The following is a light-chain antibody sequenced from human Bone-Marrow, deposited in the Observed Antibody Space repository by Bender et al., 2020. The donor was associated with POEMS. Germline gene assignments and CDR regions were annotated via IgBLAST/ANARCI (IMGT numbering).Light chain of an antibody. V-gene: IGLV2-8*01. Sequence: QSALTQPASVSGSPGQSITISCTGTSSDIGGYNHVSWYQQHPGKVPKLMIYEVSKRPSGVPDRFSGSKSGNTASLTVSGLQAVDEADYYCSSYAGSNDLVFGGGTRLTVL. CDR3: SSYAGSNDLV. J-gene: IGLJ2*01. CDR2: EVS. CDR1: SSDIGGYNH.